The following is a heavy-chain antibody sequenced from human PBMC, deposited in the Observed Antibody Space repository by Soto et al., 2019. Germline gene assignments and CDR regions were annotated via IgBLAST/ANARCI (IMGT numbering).Heavy chain of an antibody. Sequence: ESGGGVVQPGGSLRLSCAASGFPFSSYEMHWVRQAPGRGLEWVAVISSDRVNTYYAGSVKGRFTISRDNSKNTLYLQMNSLRPEDTAVYYCALGNSGYNGEDYWGQGTLVTVSS. D-gene: IGHD5-12*01. V-gene: IGHV3-30*03. CDR3: ALGNSGYNGEDY. J-gene: IGHJ4*02. CDR2: ISSDRVNT. CDR1: GFPFSSYE.